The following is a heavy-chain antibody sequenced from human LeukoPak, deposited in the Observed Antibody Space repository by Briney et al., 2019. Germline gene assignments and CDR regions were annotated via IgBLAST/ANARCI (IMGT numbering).Heavy chain of an antibody. V-gene: IGHV4-4*07. J-gene: IGHJ6*03. CDR3: ARDSQTLPGDGSGSYPHVYYYYYYMDV. D-gene: IGHD3-10*01. CDR2: IYTSGST. Sequence: PSETLSLTCTVSGGSISSYYWSWIRQPAGKGLEWIGRIYTSGSTNYNPSLKSRVTMSVDTSKNQFSLKLSSVTAADTAVYYCARDSQTLPGDGSGSYPHVYYYYYYMDVWGKGTTVTISS. CDR1: GGSISSYY.